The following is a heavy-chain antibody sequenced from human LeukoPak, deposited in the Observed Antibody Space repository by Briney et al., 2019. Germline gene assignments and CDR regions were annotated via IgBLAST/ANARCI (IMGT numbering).Heavy chain of an antibody. V-gene: IGHV3-15*01. D-gene: IGHD3-3*01. J-gene: IGHJ4*02. CDR1: GFTFSNAW. CDR3: TTGALYDFWSGYYSFDY. CDR2: IKSKTDGGTT. Sequence: PGGSLRLSCAASGFTFSNAWMSWVRQAPGKGLEWVGRIKSKTDGGTTDYAAPVKGRFTISRDDSKNTLYLQMNSLKTEDTAVYYCTTGALYDFWSGYYSFDYWGQGTLVTVSS.